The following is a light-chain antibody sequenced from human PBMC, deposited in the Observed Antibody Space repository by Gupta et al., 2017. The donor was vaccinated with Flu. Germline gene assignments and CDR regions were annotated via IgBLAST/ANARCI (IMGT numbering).Light chain of an antibody. Sequence: QSAPTQPRSVSGSPGQSVTISCTGPSSDVGGYNYVSWYQQHPGKAPKLMIYDVSKRPSGVPDRFSGSKSGNTASLTISGLQAEDEAYYYCCSYAGSYTHVVFGGGTKLTVL. CDR1: SSDVGGYNY. V-gene: IGLV2-11*01. J-gene: IGLJ2*01. CDR3: CSYAGSYTHVV. CDR2: DVS.